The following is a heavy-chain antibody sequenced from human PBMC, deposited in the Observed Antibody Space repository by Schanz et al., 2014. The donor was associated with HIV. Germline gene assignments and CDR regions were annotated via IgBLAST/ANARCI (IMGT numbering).Heavy chain of an antibody. CDR3: AKDSGSGVMFNFDY. Sequence: EVQLVESGGGLVKPGGSLRLSCAASGFTFSSYAIHWVRQAPGKGLEWMASIKTDGTEKYYVDSVKGRFTISRDNAKNSLYLQMDSLRAEDTAVYYCAKDSGSGVMFNFDYWGQGTLVTVSS. CDR1: GFTFSSYA. J-gene: IGHJ4*02. V-gene: IGHV3-7*03. D-gene: IGHD3-10*01. CDR2: IKTDGTEK.